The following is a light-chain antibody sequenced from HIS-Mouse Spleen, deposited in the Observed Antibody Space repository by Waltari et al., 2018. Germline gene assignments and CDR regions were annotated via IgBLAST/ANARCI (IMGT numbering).Light chain of an antibody. CDR2: EVS. CDR3: CSYAGSYNVV. CDR1: SSDVGGYNY. V-gene: IGLV2-11*01. Sequence: QSALTQPRSVSGSPGQSVTIPCTGSSSDVGGYNYVSWYQQHPGKAPKLMIYEVSKRPSGVPDRFSGSKSGNTASLTISGLQAEDEADYYCCSYAGSYNVVFGGGTKLTVL. J-gene: IGLJ2*01.